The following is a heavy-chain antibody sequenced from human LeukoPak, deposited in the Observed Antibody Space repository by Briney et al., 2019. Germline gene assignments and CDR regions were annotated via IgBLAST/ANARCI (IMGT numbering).Heavy chain of an antibody. V-gene: IGHV4-30-2*01. CDR3: ASRDYYDST. CDR1: GGSISSGDYS. J-gene: IGHJ4*02. CDR2: IYHSGST. D-gene: IGHD3-22*01. Sequence: SETLSLTCAASGGSISSGDYSWSWIRQPPGKGLEWIGYIYHSGSTYYNPSLKSRVTISVDRSKNQFSLKLSSVTAADTAVYYCASRDYYDSTWGQGTLVTVSS.